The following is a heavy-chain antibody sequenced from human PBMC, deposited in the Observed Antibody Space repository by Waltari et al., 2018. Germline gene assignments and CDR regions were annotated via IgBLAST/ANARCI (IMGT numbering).Heavy chain of an antibody. CDR3: ARHHPPDDYGDYGGSLDL. Sequence: QVQLVQSGAEVKKPGASVKVSCKASGYTFTSYGISWVRQAPGQGLEWMGWISAYNGNTNYAQKLQGIVTMTTDTSTSTADMELRSLRSDDTAVYYCARHHPPDDYGDYGGSLDLWGRGTLVTVSS. CDR2: ISAYNGNT. V-gene: IGHV1-18*01. D-gene: IGHD4-17*01. J-gene: IGHJ2*01. CDR1: GYTFTSYG.